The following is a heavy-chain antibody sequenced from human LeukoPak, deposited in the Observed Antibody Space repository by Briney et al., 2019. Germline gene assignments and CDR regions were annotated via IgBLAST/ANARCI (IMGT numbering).Heavy chain of an antibody. Sequence: GGSLRLSCAASGFTFSSYAMSWVRQAPGKGLEWVSAISGSGGSTYCADSVKGRFTISRDNPKNTLYLQMNSLRAEDTAVYYCATGIRASYYFDYWGQGTLVTVSS. V-gene: IGHV3-23*01. D-gene: IGHD3-10*01. J-gene: IGHJ4*02. CDR3: ATGIRASYYFDY. CDR1: GFTFSSYA. CDR2: ISGSGGST.